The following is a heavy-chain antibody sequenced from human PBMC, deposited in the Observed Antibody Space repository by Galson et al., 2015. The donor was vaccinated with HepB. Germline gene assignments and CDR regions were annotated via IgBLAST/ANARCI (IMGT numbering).Heavy chain of an antibody. V-gene: IGHV3-23*01. D-gene: IGHD2-2*03. Sequence: SLRLSCAASGFNFSNYAMSWVRQALGKGQEWVSAISDGGDDTYYADSVSGRSTISRESFKDTQYVQQNSLRAEDTAAYYCVKWARPGYGYFSEGFDVWGQGTMVTVSS. J-gene: IGHJ3*01. CDR2: ISDGGDDT. CDR3: VKWARPGYGYFSEGFDV. CDR1: GFNFSNYA.